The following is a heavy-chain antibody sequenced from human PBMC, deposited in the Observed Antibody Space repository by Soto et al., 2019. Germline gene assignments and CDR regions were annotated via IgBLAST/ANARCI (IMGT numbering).Heavy chain of an antibody. CDR2: IYYSGST. V-gene: IGHV4-59*08. Sequence: SETLSLTCTVSGGSISSYYWSWIRQPPGKGLEWIGYIYYSGSTNYNPSLKSRVTISVDTSKNQFSLKLSSVTAADTAVYYCARLSAAPDHWFDPWGQGTLVTVSS. J-gene: IGHJ5*02. CDR3: ARLSAAPDHWFDP. D-gene: IGHD6-13*01. CDR1: GGSISSYY.